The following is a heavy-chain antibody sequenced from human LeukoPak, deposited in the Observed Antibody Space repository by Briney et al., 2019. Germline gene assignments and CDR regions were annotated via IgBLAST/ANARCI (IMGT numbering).Heavy chain of an antibody. J-gene: IGHJ3*02. CDR2: IIPIFGTA. D-gene: IGHD3-22*01. CDR3: ARAYYDSSGYYYEVVRAFDI. CDR1: GGTFSSYA. V-gene: IGHV1-69*05. Sequence: GASVKASCKASGGTFSSYAISWVRQAPGQGLEWMGGIIPIFGTANYAQKFQGRVTITTDESTSTAYMELSSLRSEDTAVYYCARAYYDSSGYYYEVVRAFDIWGQGTMVTVSS.